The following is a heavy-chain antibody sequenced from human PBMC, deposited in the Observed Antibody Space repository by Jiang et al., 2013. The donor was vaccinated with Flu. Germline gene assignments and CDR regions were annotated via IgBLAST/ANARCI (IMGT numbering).Heavy chain of an antibody. J-gene: IGHJ4*02. CDR2: ISQAETVA. V-gene: IGHV3-30-3*02. CDR3: AKDQGLGFSDFDH. D-gene: IGHD2/OR15-2a*01. CDR1: GFTFSASA. Sequence: QLVESGGGVVQPGRSLRLSCVVSGFTFSASAMHWVRQAPGKGLEWVAVISQAETVADYADSVRGRFTISRDDSKNTLYLQMNSLRIEDTAMYYCAKDQGLGFSDFDHWGLGTL.